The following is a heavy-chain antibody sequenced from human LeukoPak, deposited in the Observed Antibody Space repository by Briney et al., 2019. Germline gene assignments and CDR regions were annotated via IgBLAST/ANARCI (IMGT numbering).Heavy chain of an antibody. CDR1: GGSFSGYY. Sequence: SETLSLTCAVYGGSFSGYYWSWIRQPPGKGLEWIGEINHSGRTNYQPSLKSRVTISVDTSKNQFSLKLSSVTAADTAVYYCARGPRRSVDYWGQGTLVTVSS. D-gene: IGHD3-10*01. J-gene: IGHJ4*02. CDR2: INHSGRT. V-gene: IGHV4-34*01. CDR3: ARGPRRSVDY.